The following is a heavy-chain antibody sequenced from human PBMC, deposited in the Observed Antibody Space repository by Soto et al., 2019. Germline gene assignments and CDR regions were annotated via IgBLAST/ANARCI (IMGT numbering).Heavy chain of an antibody. Sequence: GGSLRLSCAASGFTFSSYAMHWVRQAPGKGLEWVAVISYDGSNKYYADSVKGRFTISRDNSKNTLYLQMNSLRAEDTAVYYCARGVVIVVVPAAISAGYYGMDVWGQGTTVTVSS. CDR3: ARGVVIVVVPAAISAGYYGMDV. J-gene: IGHJ6*02. V-gene: IGHV3-30-3*01. CDR1: GFTFSSYA. CDR2: ISYDGSNK. D-gene: IGHD2-2*01.